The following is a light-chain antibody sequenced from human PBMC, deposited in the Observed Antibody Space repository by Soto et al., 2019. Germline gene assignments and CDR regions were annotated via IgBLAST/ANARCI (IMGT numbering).Light chain of an antibody. CDR3: QQRSNWRIT. V-gene: IGKV3-11*01. Sequence: EIGWTQSPATLSLSPGERATLSCRASQGVSSYLAWYQQKPGQAPRLLIYDASNRATGIPARFSGSGSGTDFTLTISSLEPEDFAVYYCQQRSNWRITFGQGTRLEIK. CDR2: DAS. J-gene: IGKJ5*01. CDR1: QGVSSY.